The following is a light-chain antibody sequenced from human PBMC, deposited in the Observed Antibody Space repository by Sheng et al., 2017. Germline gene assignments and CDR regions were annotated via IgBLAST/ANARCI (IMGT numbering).Light chain of an antibody. CDR1: QSVSSSY. CDR2: GAS. Sequence: EIVLTQSPGTLSLSPGERATLSCRASQSVSSSYLAWYQQKPGQAPRLLIYGASSRATGIPDRFSGSGSGTDFTLTISRLEPEDFAVYFCLHYGSSLRTFGQGTKVEIK. J-gene: IGKJ1*01. CDR3: LHYGSSLRT. V-gene: IGKV3-20*01.